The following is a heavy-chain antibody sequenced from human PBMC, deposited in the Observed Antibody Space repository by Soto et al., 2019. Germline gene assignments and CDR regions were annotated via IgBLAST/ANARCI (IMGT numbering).Heavy chain of an antibody. D-gene: IGHD6-19*01. Sequence: KTSETLSLTCAVYGGSFSGYYWSWIRKPPGKGLEWIGEINHSGSTNYNPSLKSLVTISVDTSKCQFSLKLSYVTAADTAVYYCAMSVSGTDAFDIWGKGTMVRVSS. CDR2: INHSGST. CDR3: AMSVSGTDAFDI. J-gene: IGHJ3*02. V-gene: IGHV4-34*01. CDR1: GGSFSGYY.